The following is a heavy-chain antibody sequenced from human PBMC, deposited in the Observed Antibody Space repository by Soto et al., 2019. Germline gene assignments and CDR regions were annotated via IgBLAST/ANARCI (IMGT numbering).Heavy chain of an antibody. CDR3: ARSGYYYGPSAFDI. V-gene: IGHV1-18*04. D-gene: IGHD3-10*01. Sequence: ASVKVSCKASGYTLTSYGISWVRQAPGQGLEWMRWISAYNGNTNYAQKLQGRVTMTTDTSTSTAYMELRSLRSDDTAVYYCARSGYYYGPSAFDIWGQGTMVTVSS. CDR1: GYTLTSYG. J-gene: IGHJ3*02. CDR2: ISAYNGNT.